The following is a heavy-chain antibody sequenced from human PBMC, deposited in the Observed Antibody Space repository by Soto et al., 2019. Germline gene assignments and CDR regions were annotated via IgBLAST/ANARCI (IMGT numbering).Heavy chain of an antibody. CDR1: GYTFTSYG. CDR3: ARGQQQLVPYYYYGMDV. J-gene: IGHJ6*02. V-gene: IGHV1-18*04. Sequence: ASVKVSCKASGYTFTSYGISWVRQAPGQGLEWMGWISAYNGNTSYAQKLQGRVTMTTDTSTSTAYMELRSLRSDDTAVYYCARGQQQLVPYYYYGMDVWGQGTTVTVSS. CDR2: ISAYNGNT. D-gene: IGHD6-13*01.